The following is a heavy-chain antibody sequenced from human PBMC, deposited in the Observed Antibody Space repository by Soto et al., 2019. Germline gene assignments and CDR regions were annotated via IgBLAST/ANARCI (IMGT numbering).Heavy chain of an antibody. Sequence: EVQLVESGGGLVQPGGSLRLSCAASGFTLRNAWMSWVRQAPGKGLEWVGRIKTKTNGGTTDYAAPVEGRFTISRDDSVNTLYLQMNSLQTEDTAVYYCATDPHVVVNTTFDYWGQGALVTVSS. CDR2: IKTKTNGGTT. J-gene: IGHJ4*02. CDR3: ATDPHVVVNTTFDY. D-gene: IGHD2-2*01. CDR1: GFTLRNAW. V-gene: IGHV3-15*01.